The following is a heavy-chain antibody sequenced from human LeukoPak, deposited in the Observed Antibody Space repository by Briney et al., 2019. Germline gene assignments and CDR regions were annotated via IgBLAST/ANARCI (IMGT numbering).Heavy chain of an antibody. Sequence: GGSLRLSCAASGFTFSSYGMHWVRQAPGKGLEWVAVISYDGSNKYYADSVKGRFTISRDNSKNTLYLQMNSLRAEDTAVYYCAKDPFRGFFGVVIMDYWGQGTLVTVSS. CDR1: GFTFSSYG. J-gene: IGHJ4*02. CDR2: ISYDGSNK. CDR3: AKDPFRGFFGVVIMDY. V-gene: IGHV3-30*18. D-gene: IGHD3-3*01.